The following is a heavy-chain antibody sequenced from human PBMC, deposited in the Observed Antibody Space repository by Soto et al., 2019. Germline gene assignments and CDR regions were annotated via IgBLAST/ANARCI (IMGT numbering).Heavy chain of an antibody. CDR3: ARDREDGSGTKYNWFDS. CDR2: TIPIFDTP. D-gene: IGHD3-10*01. CDR1: GGTFGNYG. Sequence: ASVKVSCKASGGTFGNYGISWLRQAPGQGLEWMGGTIPIFDTPHYAQKFRDRVTITADATSTAYMELTSLTSEDTATYYCARDREDGSGTKYNWFDSWGQGTLVTVSS. J-gene: IGHJ5*01. V-gene: IGHV1-69*13.